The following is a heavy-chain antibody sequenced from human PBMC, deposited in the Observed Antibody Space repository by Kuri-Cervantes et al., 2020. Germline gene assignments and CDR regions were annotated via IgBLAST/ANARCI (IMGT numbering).Heavy chain of an antibody. CDR2: IYPGDSDS. CDR3: ARLGGLDYYYYYMDV. D-gene: IGHD2-15*01. CDR1: EYSFNSYW. J-gene: IGHJ6*03. V-gene: IGHV5-51*01. Sequence: KVSCKASEYSFNSYWIGWVRQMPGKGLEWMGIIYPGDSDSRYSPSFHGQVTMSVDKSISTAYLQWSSLKASDTAIYYCARLGGLDYYYYYMDVWGKGTTVTVSS.